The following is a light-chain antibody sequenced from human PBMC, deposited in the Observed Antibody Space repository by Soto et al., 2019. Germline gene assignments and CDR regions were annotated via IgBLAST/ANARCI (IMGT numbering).Light chain of an antibody. J-gene: IGLJ1*01. Sequence: QSALTQPASVSGSPGQSITISCTGTSSDVGSYNLVSWYQQHPGKAPKLMIYEGSKRPSGVSNRFSGSKSGNTASLTISGFQAEDDADYYCCSYVGSSTFYVFGTGTKLTVL. CDR3: CSYVGSSTFYV. CDR2: EGS. CDR1: SSDVGSYNL. V-gene: IGLV2-23*01.